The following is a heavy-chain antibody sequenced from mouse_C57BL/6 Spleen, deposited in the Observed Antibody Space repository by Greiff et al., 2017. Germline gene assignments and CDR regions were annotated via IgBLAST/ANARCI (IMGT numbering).Heavy chain of an antibody. J-gene: IGHJ4*01. CDR3: ARYPITTVVAPDAMDY. Sequence: EVQLQQSVAELVRPGASVKLSCTASGFNIKNTYMHWVKQRPEQGLEWIGRIDPANGNTKYAPKFQGKATITADTSSNTAYLQLSSLTSEDTAIYYCARYPITTVVAPDAMDYWGQGTSVTVSS. D-gene: IGHD1-1*01. CDR2: IDPANGNT. CDR1: GFNIKNTY. V-gene: IGHV14-3*01.